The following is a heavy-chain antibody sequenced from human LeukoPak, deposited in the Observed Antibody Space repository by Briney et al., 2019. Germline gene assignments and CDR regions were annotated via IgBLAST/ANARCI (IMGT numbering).Heavy chain of an antibody. Sequence: GGSLRLSRAASGFTFSSYWMSWVRQAPGKGLEWVANIKQDGSEKYYVDSVKGRFTISRDNAKNSLYLQMDSLRAEDTAVYYCARWPKQQLDNYYDYWGQGTLVTVSS. CDR1: GFTFSSYW. CDR3: ARWPKQQLDNYYDY. CDR2: IKQDGSEK. D-gene: IGHD6-13*01. J-gene: IGHJ4*02. V-gene: IGHV3-7*01.